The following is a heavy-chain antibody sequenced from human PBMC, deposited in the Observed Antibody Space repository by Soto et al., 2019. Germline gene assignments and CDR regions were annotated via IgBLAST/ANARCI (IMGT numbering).Heavy chain of an antibody. D-gene: IGHD6-19*01. V-gene: IGHV3-7*03. J-gene: IGHJ4*02. CDR2: IKHDGSVQ. Sequence: GGSLRLSCEGSGFTFSGYWMSWVRQAPGKGLEWVADIKHDGSVQYYVDSVKGRFTISRDNAKKLLYLQMNGLRAEDTAVYYCARAPYSNGWYRFDLWGQGTLVTV. CDR1: GFTFSGYW. CDR3: ARAPYSNGWYRFDL.